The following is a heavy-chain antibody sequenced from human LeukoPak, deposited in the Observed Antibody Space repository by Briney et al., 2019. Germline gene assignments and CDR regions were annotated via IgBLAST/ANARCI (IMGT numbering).Heavy chain of an antibody. J-gene: IGHJ4*02. CDR2: INPNSGGT. CDR1: GYTFTGYY. D-gene: IGHD2-8*01. V-gene: IGHV1-2*02. Sequence: ASVKVSCKASGYTFTGYYMHWVRQAPGQGLEWMGWINPNSGGTDYAQKFQGRVTMTRDTSISTAYMELSRLRSDDTAVYYCARDNEGVGYFDYWGQGTLVTVSS. CDR3: ARDNEGVGYFDY.